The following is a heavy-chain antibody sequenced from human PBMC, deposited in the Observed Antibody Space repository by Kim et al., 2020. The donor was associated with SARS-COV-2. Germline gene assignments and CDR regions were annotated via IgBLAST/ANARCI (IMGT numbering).Heavy chain of an antibody. J-gene: IGHJ6*02. CDR1: GFTFSSYA. D-gene: IGHD4-4*01. CDR2: ISYDGSNK. Sequence: GGSLRLSCEASGFTFSSYAMHWVRQAPGKGLEWVAVISYDGSNKYYADSVKGRFTISRDNSKNTLYLQMNSLRAEDTAVYYCARDLYRPLYYYYYGMDVWGQGTTVTVSS. CDR3: ARDLYRPLYYYYYGMDV. V-gene: IGHV3-30*04.